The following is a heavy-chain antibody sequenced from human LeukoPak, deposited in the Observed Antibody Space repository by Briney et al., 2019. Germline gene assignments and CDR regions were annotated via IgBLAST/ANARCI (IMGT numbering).Heavy chain of an antibody. Sequence: SVKVSCKASGGTFSSYAISWVRQAPGQGLEWMGGIIPIFGTANYAQKFQGRVTITADESTSTAYMELSSLRSEDTAVYYSASLESPGYPLGYWGQGTLVTVFS. V-gene: IGHV1-69*13. J-gene: IGHJ4*02. CDR2: IIPIFGTA. CDR3: ASLESPGYPLGY. D-gene: IGHD1-1*01. CDR1: GGTFSSYA.